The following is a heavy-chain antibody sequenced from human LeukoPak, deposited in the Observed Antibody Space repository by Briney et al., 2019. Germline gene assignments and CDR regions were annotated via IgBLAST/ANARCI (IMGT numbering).Heavy chain of an antibody. Sequence: SQTLSLTCTVSGGSISSGSYYWSWIRQPAGKGLEWIGRIYTSGSTNYNPSLKSRVTISVDTSKNQFSLKLSSVTAADTAVYYCARDMVFGVVTWFDPWGQGTLVTVSS. CDR2: IYTSGST. CDR1: GGSISSGSYY. J-gene: IGHJ5*02. V-gene: IGHV4-61*02. D-gene: IGHD3-3*01. CDR3: ARDMVFGVVTWFDP.